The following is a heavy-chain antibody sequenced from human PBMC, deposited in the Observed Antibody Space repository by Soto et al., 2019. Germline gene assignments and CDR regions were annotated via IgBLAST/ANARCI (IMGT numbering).Heavy chain of an antibody. CDR2: TYPGASDT. CDR1: GYSFANYW. J-gene: IGHJ4*02. CDR3: ARRVLRQGEFAY. V-gene: IGHV5-51*03. D-gene: IGHD1-26*01. Sequence: EVQLVQSGAEVKKPGDSLKTSGRGSGYSFANYWIAWVRQMPGKGLEWMGITYPGASDTRYSPSFQGQVTIPADKAVRPGDLEVSRLKGSDHAMDYCARRVLRQGEFAYWGQGTLVTVSS.